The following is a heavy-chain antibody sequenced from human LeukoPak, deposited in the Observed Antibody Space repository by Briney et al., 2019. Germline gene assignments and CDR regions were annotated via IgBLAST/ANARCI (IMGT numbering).Heavy chain of an antibody. Sequence: PSETLSLTCTVSGGSISSYYWSWIRQPPGKGLEWIGYIYYSGSTNYNPSLKSRVTISVDTSKNQFSLKLSSVTAADTAVYYCARRDNYYDSSGYLDYWGQGTLVTVSS. CDR1: GGSISSYY. J-gene: IGHJ4*02. CDR2: IYYSGST. D-gene: IGHD3-22*01. V-gene: IGHV4-59*08. CDR3: ARRDNYYDSSGYLDY.